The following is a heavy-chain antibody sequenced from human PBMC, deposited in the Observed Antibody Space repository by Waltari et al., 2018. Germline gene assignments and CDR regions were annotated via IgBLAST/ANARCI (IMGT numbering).Heavy chain of an antibody. D-gene: IGHD5-12*01. CDR2: IYYSGST. CDR1: GGSISSHY. CDR3: ARGGDIVALDY. Sequence: QVQLQESGPGLVKPSETLSLTCTVSGGSISSHYWSWIRQPPGKGLEWIGYIYYSGSTNYNPSLKSRVTISVDTSKNQFSLKLSSVTAADTAVYYCARGGDIVALDYWGQGTLVTVSS. J-gene: IGHJ4*02. V-gene: IGHV4-59*11.